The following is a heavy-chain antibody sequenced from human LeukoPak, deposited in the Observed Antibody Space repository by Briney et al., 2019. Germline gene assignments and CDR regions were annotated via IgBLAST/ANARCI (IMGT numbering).Heavy chain of an antibody. D-gene: IGHD4-23*01. Sequence: SLRLSCAASGFTFSSYAMHWVRQAPGKGPEWVAVISYDGSNKYYADSVKGRFTISRDNSKNTLYLQMNSLRAEDTAVYYCAREGPTVVTKSDAFDIWGQGTMVTVSS. V-gene: IGHV3-30-3*01. J-gene: IGHJ3*02. CDR2: ISYDGSNK. CDR1: GFTFSSYA. CDR3: AREGPTVVTKSDAFDI.